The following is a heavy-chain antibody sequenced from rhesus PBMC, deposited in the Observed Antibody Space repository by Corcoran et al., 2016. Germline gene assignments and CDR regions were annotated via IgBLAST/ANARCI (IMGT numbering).Heavy chain of an antibody. CDR3: DASKNQFSLKLSSVTAAETAVYYCARSSGWSQSWDY. Sequence: QVQLQESGPGLVKPSETLSLNCDVSGGSFSSYWWSWIRQPPGKGREWIGGSNGIGGGTNSNPSPLSYGYDLYRGINGDSRTTNNHPSRKGRVPCSKDASKNQFSLKLSSVTAAETAVYYCARSSGWSQSWDYWGQGVLVTVSS. J-gene: IGHJ4*01. CDR1: GGSFSSYW. D-gene: IGHD2-33*01. V-gene: IGHV4-80*01. CDR2: SNGIGGGT.